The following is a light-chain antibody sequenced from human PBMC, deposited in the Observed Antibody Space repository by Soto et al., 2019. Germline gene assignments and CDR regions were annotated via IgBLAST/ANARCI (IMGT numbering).Light chain of an antibody. V-gene: IGLV1-40*01. CDR2: DNS. CDR3: QSYASSLNGLYV. CDR1: SSNIGDNP. J-gene: IGLJ1*01. Sequence: QSVLTQPPSASGTPGQRITISCSGSSSNIGDNPVNWYQQLPGAAPKLLIYDNSNRPSGVPDRFSGSKSGTSASLAITGLQAEDEADYFCQSYASSLNGLYVFGTGTKLTVL.